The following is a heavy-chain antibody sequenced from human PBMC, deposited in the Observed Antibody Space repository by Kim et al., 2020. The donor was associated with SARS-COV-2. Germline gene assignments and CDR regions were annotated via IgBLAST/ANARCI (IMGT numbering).Heavy chain of an antibody. V-gene: IGHV3-23*01. D-gene: IGHD5-18*01. Sequence: YVDSVRGRFTISRDNSKNTLYLEMNSLRAEDTAIYYCAKHQLSYGSDAFDVWGQGTMVTVFS. CDR3: AKHQLSYGSDAFDV. J-gene: IGHJ3*01.